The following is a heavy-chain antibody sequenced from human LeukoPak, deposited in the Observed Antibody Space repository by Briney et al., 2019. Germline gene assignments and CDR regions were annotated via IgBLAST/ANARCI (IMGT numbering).Heavy chain of an antibody. CDR1: GGPISSSSYY. J-gene: IGHJ3*02. Sequence: SETLSLTCTVSGGPISSSSYYWGWIRQPPGKGLEWIGSIYYSGSTYYNPSLKSRVTISVDTSKNQFSLKLSSVTAADTAVYYCARTWFGGSDAFDIWGQGTMVTVSS. CDR2: IYYSGST. D-gene: IGHD3-10*01. CDR3: ARTWFGGSDAFDI. V-gene: IGHV4-39*07.